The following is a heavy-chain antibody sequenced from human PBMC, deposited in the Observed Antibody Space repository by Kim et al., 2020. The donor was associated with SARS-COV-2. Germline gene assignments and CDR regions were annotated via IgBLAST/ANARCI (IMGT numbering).Heavy chain of an antibody. V-gene: IGHV1-69*02. Sequence: NSAQRFQGRVTLNADKSTSPAYMELSSLGSEDTAVYYCARSGNGGNSFDYWGQGTLVTVSS. CDR3: ARSGNGGNSFDY. J-gene: IGHJ4*02. D-gene: IGHD2-15*01.